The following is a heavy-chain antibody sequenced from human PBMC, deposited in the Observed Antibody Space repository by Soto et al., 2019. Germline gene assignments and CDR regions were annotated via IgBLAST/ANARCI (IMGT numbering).Heavy chain of an antibody. CDR3: ARGGYYYDSSGYSTHDY. D-gene: IGHD3-22*01. CDR1: GGTFSSYA. V-gene: IGHV1-69*01. J-gene: IGHJ4*02. Sequence: QVQPVQSGAEVKKPGSSVKVSCKASGGTFSSYAISWVRQAPGQGLEWMGGIIPIFGTANYAQKLQGRVTITADESTSTAYMELSSLRSEDTAVYYCARGGYYYDSSGYSTHDYWGQGTLVTVSS. CDR2: IIPIFGTA.